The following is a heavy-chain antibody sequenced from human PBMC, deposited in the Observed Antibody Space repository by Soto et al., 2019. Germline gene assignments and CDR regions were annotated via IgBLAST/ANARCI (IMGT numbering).Heavy chain of an antibody. J-gene: IGHJ5*02. CDR3: AREQRGSSWYSGLWFDP. V-gene: IGHV3-30-3*01. D-gene: IGHD6-13*01. CDR1: GFTFSSYA. Sequence: QVQLVESGGGVVQPGRSLRLSCAASGFTFSSYAMHWVRQAPGKGLEWVAVISYDGSNKYYADSVKGRFTISRDNSKNTLYLQMNSLRAEDTAVYYCAREQRGSSWYSGLWFDPWGQGTLVTVSS. CDR2: ISYDGSNK.